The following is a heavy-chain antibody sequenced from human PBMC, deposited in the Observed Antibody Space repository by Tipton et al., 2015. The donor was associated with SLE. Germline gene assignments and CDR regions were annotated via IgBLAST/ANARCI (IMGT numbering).Heavy chain of an antibody. J-gene: IGHJ6*02. Sequence: TLSLTCAVYGGSFSGYYWSWIRQPPGKGLEWIGEINHSGSTNYNPSLKSRLTISVDTSKNQFSLKLNSVTAADTAVYYCARDQGSSADSYYYGMDVWGQGTTVTVSS. CDR1: GGSFSGYY. CDR2: INHSGST. D-gene: IGHD6-6*01. CDR3: ARDQGSSADSYYYGMDV. V-gene: IGHV4-34*01.